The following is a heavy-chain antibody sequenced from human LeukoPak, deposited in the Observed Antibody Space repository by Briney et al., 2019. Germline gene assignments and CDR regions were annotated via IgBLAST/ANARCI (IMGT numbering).Heavy chain of an antibody. CDR3: ARDRGYSGYDYGSATDY. J-gene: IGHJ4*02. CDR2: ISAYNGNT. CDR1: GYSFTSYG. V-gene: IGHV1-18*01. Sequence: ASLKVSCKTSGYSFTSYGITWVRQAPGQGLEWMAWISAYNGNTNYAQKLQGRVTMTTDTSTSTAYMELRSLRSDDTAVYYCARDRGYSGYDYGSATDYWGQGTLVTVSS. D-gene: IGHD5-12*01.